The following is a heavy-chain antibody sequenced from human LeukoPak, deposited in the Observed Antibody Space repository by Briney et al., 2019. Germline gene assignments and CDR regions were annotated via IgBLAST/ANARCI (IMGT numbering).Heavy chain of an antibody. Sequence: GRSLRLSCATSGFIFSTYGMHWVRQAPGKGLEWVALIWHDGSNKYFAESVKGRFTISRDSSKNILYLQMNSLRGEDTAVYYCARNLLCTSGSCYGDYYYYAMDVWGKGTTVTVSS. CDR2: IWHDGSNK. CDR1: GFIFSTYG. CDR3: ARNLLCTSGSCYGDYYYYAMDV. J-gene: IGHJ6*04. V-gene: IGHV3-33*01. D-gene: IGHD2-2*01.